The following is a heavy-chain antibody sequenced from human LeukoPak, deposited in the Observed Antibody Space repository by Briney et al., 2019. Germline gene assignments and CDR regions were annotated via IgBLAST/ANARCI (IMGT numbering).Heavy chain of an antibody. J-gene: IGHJ4*02. CDR2: IYYSGST. V-gene: IGHV4-61*01. CDR3: ARGDRGYFDY. CDR1: GGSLSGSSYY. Sequence: SETLSLTCTVSGGSLSGSSYYWSWIRQPPGKGLEWIGYIYYSGSTNYNPSLKSRVTISVDTSKNQFSLKLSSVTAADTAVYYCARGDRGYFDYWGQGTLVTVSS. D-gene: IGHD3-22*01.